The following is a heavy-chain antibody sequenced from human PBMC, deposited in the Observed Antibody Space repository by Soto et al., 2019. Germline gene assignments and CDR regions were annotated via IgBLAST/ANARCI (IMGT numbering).Heavy chain of an antibody. J-gene: IGHJ4*02. Sequence: ESGGVLVQPGGSLRLSCVASGFTFDSHWMHWVRQAPGEELVWVSRIKTDGYAAAYADSVKGRFTISRDNTENTLYLQLNSLRAEDTAVYFCVRESGVAADCWGQGTLVTVSS. CDR2: IKTDGYAA. V-gene: IGHV3-74*01. D-gene: IGHD6-19*01. CDR1: GFTFDSHW. CDR3: VRESGVAADC.